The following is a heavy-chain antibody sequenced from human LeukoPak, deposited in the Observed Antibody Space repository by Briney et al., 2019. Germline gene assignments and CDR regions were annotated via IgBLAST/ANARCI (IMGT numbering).Heavy chain of an antibody. D-gene: IGHD3-22*01. J-gene: IGHJ4*02. CDR2: ISWNSGSI. V-gene: IGHV3-9*01. CDR3: AKDTGYYYDSSVYLGY. Sequence: GGSLRLSCAASGFNFDDYAMHWVRQAPGKGLEWVSGISWNSGSIGYADSVKGRFTISRDNAKNSLYLQMNSLRAEDTALYYCAKDTGYYYDSSVYLGYWGQGSLVTVSS. CDR1: GFNFDDYA.